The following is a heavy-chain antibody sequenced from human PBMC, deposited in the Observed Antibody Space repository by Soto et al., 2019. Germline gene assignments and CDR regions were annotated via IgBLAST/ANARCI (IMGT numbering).Heavy chain of an antibody. CDR2: INAGNGNT. CDR3: AKPIVLVPAAIDRYGMDV. V-gene: IGHV1-3*01. D-gene: IGHD2-2*01. J-gene: IGHJ6*02. CDR1: GYTFTSYA. Sequence: ASVKVSCKASGYTFTSYAMHWVRQAPGQRLEWMGWINAGNGNTKYSQKFQGRVTITRDTSTSTAYMELSSLRSEDTAVYYCAKPIVLVPAAIDRYGMDVWGQGTTVTVSS.